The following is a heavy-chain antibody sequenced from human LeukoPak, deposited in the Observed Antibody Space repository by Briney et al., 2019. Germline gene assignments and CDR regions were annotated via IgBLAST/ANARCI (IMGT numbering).Heavy chain of an antibody. CDR3: ARHFSPAPDTGFDY. V-gene: IGHV4-39*01. D-gene: IGHD3-3*02. CDR1: GGSISSSSYY. Sequence: SETLSLTCTASGGSISSSSYYWGWIRQPPGKGLEWIGSIYYSGSTYYNPSLKSRVTISVDTSKNQFSLKLSSVTAADTAVYYCARHFSPAPDTGFDYWGQGTLVTVSS. CDR2: IYYSGST. J-gene: IGHJ4*02.